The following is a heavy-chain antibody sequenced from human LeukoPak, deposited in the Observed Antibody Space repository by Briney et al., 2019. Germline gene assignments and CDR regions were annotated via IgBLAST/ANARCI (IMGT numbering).Heavy chain of an antibody. J-gene: IGHJ4*02. V-gene: IGHV1-2*02. CDR3: ARVGIYDSSPLGY. CDR2: INPNSGGT. Sequence: ASVKVSCKASGYTFTGYYIHWVRQAPGQGLEWMGWINPNSGGTNYAQKFQGRVTMTRDTSTSTVYMELSSVTAADTAVYYCARVGIYDSSPLGYWGQGTLVTVSS. CDR1: GYTFTGYY. D-gene: IGHD3-22*01.